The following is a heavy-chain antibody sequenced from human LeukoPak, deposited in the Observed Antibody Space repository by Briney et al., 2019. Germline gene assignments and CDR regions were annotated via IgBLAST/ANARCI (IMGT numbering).Heavy chain of an antibody. J-gene: IGHJ4*02. CDR3: ARDRDFLMSGSGTYYFDY. Sequence: SETLSLTCTVSGGSISSYYRSWIRQPPGKGLEWIGYIYYSGSTNYNPSLKSRVTISVDTSKNQFSLKLSSVTAADTAVYYCARDRDFLMSGSGTYYFDYWGQGTLVTVSS. D-gene: IGHD3-3*01. CDR1: GGSISSYY. CDR2: IYYSGST. V-gene: IGHV4-59*12.